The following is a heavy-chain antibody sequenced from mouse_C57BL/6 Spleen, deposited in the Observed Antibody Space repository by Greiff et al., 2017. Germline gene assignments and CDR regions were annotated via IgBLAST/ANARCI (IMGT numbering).Heavy chain of an antibody. Sequence: VQLQQSGAELAKPGASVKLSCKASGYTFTSYWMHWVKQRPGQGLEWIGYINPSSGYTKYNQKFKDKATLTADKSSSTAYMQLSSLTYEDSAVYYCARLHYGSSYAMDYWGQGTSVTVSS. CDR3: ARLHYGSSYAMDY. J-gene: IGHJ4*01. CDR2: INPSSGYT. D-gene: IGHD1-1*01. V-gene: IGHV1-7*01. CDR1: GYTFTSYW.